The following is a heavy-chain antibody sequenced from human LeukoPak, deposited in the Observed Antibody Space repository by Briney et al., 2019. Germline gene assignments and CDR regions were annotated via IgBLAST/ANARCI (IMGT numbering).Heavy chain of an antibody. V-gene: IGHV1-24*01. CDR1: GYTLTELS. D-gene: IGHD3-10*01. J-gene: IGHJ4*02. CDR2: FDPEDGET. Sequence: EASVKVSCKVSGYTLTELSMHWVRQAPGKGLEWMGGFDPEDGETIYAQKFQGRVTMTEDTSTDTAYMELSSLRSEDTAVYYCALQELTMVRGVISYYFDYWGQGTLVTVSS. CDR3: ALQELTMVRGVISYYFDY.